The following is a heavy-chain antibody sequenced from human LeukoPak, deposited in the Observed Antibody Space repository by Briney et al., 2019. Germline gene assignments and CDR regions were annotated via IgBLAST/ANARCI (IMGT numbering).Heavy chain of an antibody. CDR2: IKEDGSEK. V-gene: IGHV3-7*01. CDR1: GFTFTNYW. J-gene: IGHJ6*04. CDR3: AELGITMIGGV. Sequence: GGSLRLSCAASGFTFTNYWMTWVRQAPGKGLELVANIKEDGSEKYYVDSVKGRFSISRDNAKNSLYLQMNSLRAEDTAVYYCAELGITMIGGVWGKGTTVTISS. D-gene: IGHD3-10*02.